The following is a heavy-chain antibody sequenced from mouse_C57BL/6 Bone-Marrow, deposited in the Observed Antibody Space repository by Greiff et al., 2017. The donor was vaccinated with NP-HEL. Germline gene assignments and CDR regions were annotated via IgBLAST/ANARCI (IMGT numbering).Heavy chain of an antibody. CDR1: GYTFTSYW. V-gene: IGHV1-64*01. D-gene: IGHD1-1*01. J-gene: IGHJ1*03. CDR2: IHPNSGST. CDR3: ARCYGSIYWYFDV. Sequence: QVQLQQPGAELVKPGASVKLSCKASGYTFTSYWMHWVKQRPGQGLEWIGMIHPNSGSTNYNEKFKSKATLTVDKSSSTAYLQLSSLTSEDSAVYYCARCYGSIYWYFDVGGRGTTVTVSS.